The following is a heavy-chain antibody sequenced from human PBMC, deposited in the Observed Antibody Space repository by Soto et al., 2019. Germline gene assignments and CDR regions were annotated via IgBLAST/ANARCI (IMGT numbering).Heavy chain of an antibody. J-gene: IGHJ2*01. CDR2: ISYDGSNK. CDR1: GFTFSSYA. Sequence: QVQLVESGGGVVQPGRSLRLSCAASGFTFSSYAMHWVRQAPGKGLEWVAVISYDGSNKYYADSVKGRFTISRDNSKNTLYLQMNSLRAEDTAVYYCARDPLWGTAMVLWCFDLWGRGTLVTVSS. D-gene: IGHD5-18*01. V-gene: IGHV3-30-3*01. CDR3: ARDPLWGTAMVLWCFDL.